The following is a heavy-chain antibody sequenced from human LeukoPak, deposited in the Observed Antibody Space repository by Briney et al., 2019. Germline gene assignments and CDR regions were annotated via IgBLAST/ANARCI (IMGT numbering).Heavy chain of an antibody. CDR2: IYYSGST. J-gene: IGHJ4*02. V-gene: IGHV4-59*01. Sequence: KSSETLSLTCSVSGGSISGYYWSWIRQPPGKGLEWIGYIYYSGSTNYSPSLKSRITISVDTSKNQFSLRVSSVTAADTAVYYCARAPRSSGSFLYFDYWGQGTLVTVSS. CDR1: GGSISGYY. D-gene: IGHD1-26*01. CDR3: ARAPRSSGSFLYFDY.